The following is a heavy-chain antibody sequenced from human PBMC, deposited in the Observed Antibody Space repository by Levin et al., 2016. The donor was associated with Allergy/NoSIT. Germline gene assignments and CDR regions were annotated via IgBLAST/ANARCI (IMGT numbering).Heavy chain of an antibody. CDR3: AMSMRRKNCGGDCYWGPEVY. Sequence: GESLKISCAASGFTFRDYQVTWIRQAPGKGLEWVSSMSGSGDNIYYADSVKGRFTVSRDNSKNTMYLQMSSLRDGDTAVYYCAMSMRRKNCGGDCYWGPEVYWGQGTLVTVSS. CDR2: MSGSGDNI. D-gene: IGHD2-21*02. V-gene: IGHV3-23*01. CDR1: GFTFRDYQ. J-gene: IGHJ4*02.